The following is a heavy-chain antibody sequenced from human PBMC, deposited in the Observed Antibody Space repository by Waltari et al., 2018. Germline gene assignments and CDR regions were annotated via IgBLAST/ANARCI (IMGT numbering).Heavy chain of an antibody. CDR3: AQYNHGSYEPPLRH. J-gene: IGHJ4*02. V-gene: IGHV3-23*01. CDR1: GFSFSNSV. D-gene: IGHD3-3*01. CDR2: ISPVYTT. Sequence: HLLESGGRLVQPGGSLRLSCAASGFSFSNSVLGWVRQPPGKGLEWVSSISPVYTTFYAPSVRGRFIISRDASRTTVYLQMNSLSAEDTAVYYCAQYNHGSYEPPLRHWGQGTLVTVSS.